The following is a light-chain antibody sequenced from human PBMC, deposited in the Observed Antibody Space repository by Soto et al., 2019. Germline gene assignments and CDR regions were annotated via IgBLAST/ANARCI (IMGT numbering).Light chain of an antibody. CDR3: QQRSDWPPIT. CDR1: QRIYSN. Sequence: EIVMTQSPATLSVPPGERVTFSCRASQRIYSNLAWYQHTPGQAPRLLISGASTGATGLPSRFSGSGSGTDFTLTISSLESEDFAVYYCQQRSDWPPITFGQGTRLEIK. J-gene: IGKJ5*01. CDR2: GAS. V-gene: IGKV3-15*01.